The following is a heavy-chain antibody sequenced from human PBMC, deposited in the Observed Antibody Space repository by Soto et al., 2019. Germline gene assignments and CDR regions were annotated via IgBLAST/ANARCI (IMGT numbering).Heavy chain of an antibody. CDR1: GDTFESYW. CDR3: ARGPTPLFDH. V-gene: IGHV5-51*01. CDR2: IYPANSDT. Sequence: EYKKIRLSASGDTFESYWIGGVSQMTGKGLEWMVIIYPANSDTRYNPSFQGQVTISADNSISTAYIQWSSLKASDTAMYYCARGPTPLFDHWGQGTLVTVSS. D-gene: IGHD2-15*01. J-gene: IGHJ4*02.